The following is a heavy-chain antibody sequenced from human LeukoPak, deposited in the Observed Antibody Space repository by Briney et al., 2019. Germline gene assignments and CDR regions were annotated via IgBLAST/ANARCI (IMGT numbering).Heavy chain of an antibody. Sequence: ASVKVSCKTSGYSFTSYYIHCVGQAPGQRLEWMGVINPSGGSTSYAQKFHDTVTMTRDMSTSTVYMELSSLRSEDAAVYYCARAYNWNYGILYYFDYWGQGTLVTVSS. CDR3: ARAYNWNYGILYYFDY. CDR2: INPSGGST. D-gene: IGHD1-7*01. V-gene: IGHV1-46*01. J-gene: IGHJ4*02. CDR1: GYSFTSYY.